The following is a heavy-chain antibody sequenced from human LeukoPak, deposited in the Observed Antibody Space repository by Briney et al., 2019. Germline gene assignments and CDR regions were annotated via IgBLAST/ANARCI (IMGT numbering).Heavy chain of an antibody. CDR2: ISGSGGST. CDR3: VSSSSGWGKFDY. CDR1: GFTFSSYA. Sequence: GGSLRLSCAASGFTFSSYAMSWVCQAPGKGLEWVSAISGSGGSTYYADSVKGRFTISRDNSKNTLYLQMNSLRAEDTAVYYCVSSSSGWGKFDYWGQGTLVTVSS. J-gene: IGHJ4*02. V-gene: IGHV3-23*01. D-gene: IGHD6-19*01.